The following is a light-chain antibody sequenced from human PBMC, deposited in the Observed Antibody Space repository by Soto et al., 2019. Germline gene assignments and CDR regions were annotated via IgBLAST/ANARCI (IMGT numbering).Light chain of an antibody. CDR1: SSDVGGFNY. CDR2: EVT. V-gene: IGLV2-8*01. CDR3: SSYAGDSGV. J-gene: IGLJ2*01. Sequence: QSALTQPPSASGSLGQSATVSCTGTSSDVGGFNYVSWFQQHPGKAPKVLIFEVTKRPSGVPDRFSGSKSGNTASLTVSGLQAEDEADYYCSSYAGDSGVFGGGTQLTVL.